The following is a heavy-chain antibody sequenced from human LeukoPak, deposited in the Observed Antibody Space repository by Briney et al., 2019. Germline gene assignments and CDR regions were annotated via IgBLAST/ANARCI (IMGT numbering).Heavy chain of an antibody. V-gene: IGHV3-23*01. Sequence: GGSLRLSCAASGFTFNTYAIYWVRQAPGKGLEWVSGICGSGGCTYYADSVKGRLTISRDNSKNTVYLQMNSLTADDTAVYYCAKTTVGYSSGRYPGWPADCWGQGTLVTVSP. D-gene: IGHD6-19*01. CDR1: GFTFNTYA. CDR2: ICGSGGCT. CDR3: AKTTVGYSSGRYPGWPADC. J-gene: IGHJ4*02.